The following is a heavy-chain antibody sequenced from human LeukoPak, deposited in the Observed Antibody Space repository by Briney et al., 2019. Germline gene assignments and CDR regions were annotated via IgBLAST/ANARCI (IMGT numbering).Heavy chain of an antibody. J-gene: IGHJ5*02. D-gene: IGHD3-22*01. Sequence: QAGGSLRLSCAASGFTFSNYWMHWVRQAPGEGLVWVSRINSDGINTSYADSVKGRFTISRDNAKNTLNLQMNSLRAEDTAVYYCARDLGQYYDTSDNWFDPWGQGTLVTVSS. CDR3: ARDLGQYYDTSDNWFDP. V-gene: IGHV3-74*01. CDR2: INSDGINT. CDR1: GFTFSNYW.